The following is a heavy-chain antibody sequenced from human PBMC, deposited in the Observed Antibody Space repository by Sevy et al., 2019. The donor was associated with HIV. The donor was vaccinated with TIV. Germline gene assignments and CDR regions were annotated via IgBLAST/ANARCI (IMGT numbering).Heavy chain of an antibody. CDR3: TTDSRGSGLYGMDV. Sequence: GGSLRLSCAASGFAFSNYYAMHWVRQAPGKGLEWVALISYDGSDKYYADSVKGRFTISRDNFKNTLYLQMNSLTTEDTAVYYCTTDSRGSGLYGMDVWGQGTTVTVSS. J-gene: IGHJ6*02. CDR1: GFAFSNYYA. V-gene: IGHV3-30-3*01. CDR2: ISYDGSDK. D-gene: IGHD2-15*01.